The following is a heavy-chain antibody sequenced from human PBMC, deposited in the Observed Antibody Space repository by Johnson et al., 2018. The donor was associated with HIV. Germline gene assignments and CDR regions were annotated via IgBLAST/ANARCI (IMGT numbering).Heavy chain of an antibody. J-gene: IGHJ3*02. CDR1: GFTFSSYW. CDR2: IKQDGSEK. V-gene: IGHV3-7*01. Sequence: MLLVESGGGLVKPGGSLRLSCAASGFTFSSYWMSWVRQAPGKGLEWVANIKQDGSEKYYADSVKGRFTISRDNSKNTLYLQMNSLRAEDTAVYYCAKEQLLRAFDIWGQGTMVTVSS. D-gene: IGHD2-15*01. CDR3: AKEQLLRAFDI.